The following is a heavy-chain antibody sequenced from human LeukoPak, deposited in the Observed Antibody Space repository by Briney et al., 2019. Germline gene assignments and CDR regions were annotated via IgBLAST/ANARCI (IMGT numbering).Heavy chain of an antibody. Sequence: PGGSLRLSCAASGFTVSCNYMSWVRQAPGKGLECVSVIYSGGSTYYADSVKGRFTISRVNSKNTLYLQMNSLRAEDTAVYYCARYPSDQYYFDYWGQGTLVTVSS. CDR3: ARYPSDQYYFDY. J-gene: IGHJ4*02. CDR1: GFTVSCNY. CDR2: IYSGGST. V-gene: IGHV3-53*01.